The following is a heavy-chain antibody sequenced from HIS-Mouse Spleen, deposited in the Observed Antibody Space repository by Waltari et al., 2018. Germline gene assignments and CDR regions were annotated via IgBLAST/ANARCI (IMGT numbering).Heavy chain of an antibody. Sequence: QVQLVQSGAEVQKPGASVKVSCTASGYTFTGHHMHWVRQAPGQGLEWMGWINPNSGGTNYAQKFQGRVTMNRDTSISTAYMELSRLRSDDTAVYYCARAVDVWPYAFDIWGQGTMVTVSS. J-gene: IGHJ3*02. CDR3: ARAVDVWPYAFDI. D-gene: IGHD2-21*01. CDR1: GYTFTGHH. CDR2: INPNSGGT. V-gene: IGHV1-2*02.